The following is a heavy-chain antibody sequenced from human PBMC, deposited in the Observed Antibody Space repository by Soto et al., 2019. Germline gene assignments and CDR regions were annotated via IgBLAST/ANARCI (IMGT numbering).Heavy chain of an antibody. Sequence: SETLSLTCTVSPGSLSSYYWSWIRQPPGKGLEWIGYMYHSGSTNYNPSLKSRVTISIDTSKNQFSLKLSSVTAADTAVYYCARWRGYGYGIDHGGQGILVTVPS. CDR2: MYHSGST. J-gene: IGHJ4*02. CDR3: ARWRGYGYGIDH. D-gene: IGHD5-18*01. CDR1: PGSLSSYY. V-gene: IGHV4-59*01.